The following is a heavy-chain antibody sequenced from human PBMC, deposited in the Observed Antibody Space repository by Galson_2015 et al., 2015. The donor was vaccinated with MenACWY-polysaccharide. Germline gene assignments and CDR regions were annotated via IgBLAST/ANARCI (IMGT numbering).Heavy chain of an antibody. CDR3: ARHPNVLRYFD. V-gene: IGHV3-7*01. CDR2: INQDGSEK. J-gene: IGHJ4*02. CDR1: GFAFRSYW. Sequence: SLRLSCAGSGFAFRSYWMSWVRQAPGKGLEWVANINQDGSEKYYVDSVKGRFTISRDNAKVSLYLQMNSLRAEDTAVYYFARHPNVLRYFDWGQGTLVTVSS. D-gene: IGHD3-9*01.